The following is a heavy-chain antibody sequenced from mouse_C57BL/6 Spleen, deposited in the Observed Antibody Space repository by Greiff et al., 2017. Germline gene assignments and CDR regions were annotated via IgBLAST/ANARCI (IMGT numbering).Heavy chain of an antibody. CDR3: ARVGAAQTPWFAY. J-gene: IGHJ3*01. Sequence: QVKLQQSGAELARPGASVKLSCKASGYTFTSYGISWVKQRTGQGLEWIGEIYPRSGNTYYNEKFKGKATLTADKSSSTAYMVLRSLTSEDSAVYFCARVGAAQTPWFAYWGQGTLVTVSA. V-gene: IGHV1-81*01. CDR1: GYTFTSYG. CDR2: IYPRSGNT. D-gene: IGHD3-2*02.